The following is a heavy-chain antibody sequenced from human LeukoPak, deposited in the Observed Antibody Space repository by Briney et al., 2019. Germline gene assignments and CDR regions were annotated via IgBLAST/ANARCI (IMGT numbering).Heavy chain of an antibody. Sequence: SSETLSLTCTVSGGSISSYYWSWIRQPPGKGLEWIGYIYYSGSTNYNPSLKSRVTTSVDTSKNQFSLKLSSVTAADTAVYYCASGYDFSWFDPWGQGTLVTVSS. CDR3: ASGYDFSWFDP. CDR1: GGSISSYY. V-gene: IGHV4-59*08. CDR2: IYYSGST. J-gene: IGHJ5*02. D-gene: IGHD5-12*01.